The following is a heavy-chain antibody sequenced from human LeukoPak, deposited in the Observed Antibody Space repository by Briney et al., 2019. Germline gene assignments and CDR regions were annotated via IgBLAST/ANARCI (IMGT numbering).Heavy chain of an antibody. Sequence: PGGSLRLSCAASGFTSSSYWMSWVRQAPGKGLEWVANIKQDGSEKYYVDSVKGRFTISRDNAKNSLYLQMNSLRAEDTAVYYCARNGTVTTRRYYYYYYMDVWGKGTTVTVSS. V-gene: IGHV3-7*01. CDR1: GFTSSSYW. D-gene: IGHD4-17*01. CDR2: IKQDGSEK. J-gene: IGHJ6*03. CDR3: ARNGTVTTRRYYYYYYMDV.